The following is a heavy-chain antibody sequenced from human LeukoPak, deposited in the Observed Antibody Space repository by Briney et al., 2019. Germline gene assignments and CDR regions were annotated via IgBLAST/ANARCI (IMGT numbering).Heavy chain of an antibody. CDR3: TRCSGGSCYSNAFDI. Sequence: GGSLRLSCTVSGFTFGVYAMSWVREAPGKGLEWVGFVRRKAYGGTIEYAASVKGTCTISRDDSKSIAYRQMNSLKTEDTAVYYCTRCSGGSCYSNAFDIWGRGTMVTVSS. CDR2: VRRKAYGGTI. V-gene: IGHV3-49*04. J-gene: IGHJ3*02. D-gene: IGHD2-15*01. CDR1: GFTFGVYA.